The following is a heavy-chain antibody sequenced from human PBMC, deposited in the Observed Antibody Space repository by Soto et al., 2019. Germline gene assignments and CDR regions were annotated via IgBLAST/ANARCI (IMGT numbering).Heavy chain of an antibody. CDR2: IYSSGST. Sequence: SETLSLTCTVSGGSISSSSYYWGWIRQPPGKGLEWIGSIYSSGSTYYNPSLKSRVTISVDTPKNEFSLKLSSVTTADRAVYYCARLPRGYGNYVDSWGQGILVTVSS. J-gene: IGHJ4*02. D-gene: IGHD2-15*01. CDR3: ARLPRGYGNYVDS. V-gene: IGHV4-39*01. CDR1: GGSISSSSYY.